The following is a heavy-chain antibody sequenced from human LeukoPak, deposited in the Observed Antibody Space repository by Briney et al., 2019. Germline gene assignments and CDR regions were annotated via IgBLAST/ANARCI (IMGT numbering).Heavy chain of an antibody. D-gene: IGHD3-10*01. Sequence: GGSLRLSCAASGFTFDDYGMSWVRQAPGKGLEWVSGINWNGGSTGYADSVKGRFTISRDNAKNSLHLQMNSLRDEDTALYYCARGDLGEGAFDYWGQGNLVHVS. CDR1: GFTFDDYG. V-gene: IGHV3-20*04. CDR3: ARGDLGEGAFDY. J-gene: IGHJ4*02. CDR2: INWNGGST.